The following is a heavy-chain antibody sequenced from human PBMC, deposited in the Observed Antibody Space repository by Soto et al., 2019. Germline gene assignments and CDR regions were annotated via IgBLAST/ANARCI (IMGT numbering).Heavy chain of an antibody. CDR1: SDSMNSGGYY. V-gene: IGHV4-31*03. CDR2: ISSNGDT. D-gene: IGHD6-6*01. CDR3: ARRGGSSSGYYYYAMDV. Sequence: QVQLQESGPGLVKPSQTLSLTCSVSSDSMNSGGYYWSWIRQHPGKGLEWIGYISSNGDTYYNPSLKSRVTISVDTSKKQFSLNLTSVTAADTAVYYCARRGGSSSGYYYYAMDVWGQGTTVTVSS. J-gene: IGHJ6*02.